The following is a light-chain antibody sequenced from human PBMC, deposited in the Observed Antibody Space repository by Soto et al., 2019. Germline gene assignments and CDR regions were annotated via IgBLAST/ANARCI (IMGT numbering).Light chain of an antibody. J-gene: IGLJ1*01. CDR3: CSYSSSTAHSYV. CDR1: SSDVGGHDS. Sequence: QSVLTQPASVSGSPGQSITISCTGTSSDVGGHDSVSWYQQHPGKAPKLMICDVSNRPSGVSDRFSGSKSGNTASLTISGLQAEDEADYYCCSYSSSTAHSYVFGTGTKVTVL. CDR2: DVS. V-gene: IGLV2-14*01.